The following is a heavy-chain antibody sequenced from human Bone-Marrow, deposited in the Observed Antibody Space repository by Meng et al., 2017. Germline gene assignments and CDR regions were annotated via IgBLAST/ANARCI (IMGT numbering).Heavy chain of an antibody. CDR2: IYYSGST. J-gene: IGHJ5*02. Sequence: QESGPGLVKPSGTLSLTCPCSGGSISSSSYYWGWIRQPPGKGLEWIGSIYYSGSTYYNPSLKSRVTISVDTSKNQFSLKLSSVTAADTAVYYCARDCPSPFRWFDPWGQGTLVTVSS. V-gene: IGHV4-39*07. CDR3: ARDCPSPFRWFDP. CDR1: GGSISSSSYY.